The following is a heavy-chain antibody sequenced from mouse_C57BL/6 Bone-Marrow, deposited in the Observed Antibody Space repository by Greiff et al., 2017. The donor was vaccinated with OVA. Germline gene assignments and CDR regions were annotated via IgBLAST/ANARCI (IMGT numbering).Heavy chain of an antibody. CDR3: TRGALITTVVRDYFDY. Sequence: EVQLQQSGTVLARPGASVKMSCKTSGYTFTSYWMHWVKQRPGQGLEWIGAIYPGNSDTSYNQKFKGKAKLTAVTSASTAYMELSSLTNEDSAVYYCTRGALITTVVRDYFDYWGQGTTLTVSS. J-gene: IGHJ2*01. CDR2: IYPGNSDT. CDR1: GYTFTSYW. V-gene: IGHV1-5*01. D-gene: IGHD1-1*01.